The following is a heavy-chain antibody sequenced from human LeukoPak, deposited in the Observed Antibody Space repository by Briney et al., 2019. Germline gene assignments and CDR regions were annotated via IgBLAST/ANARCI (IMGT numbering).Heavy chain of an antibody. V-gene: IGHV4-4*07. CDR2: IYTSGST. CDR3: ARDRGFGLWFGELSY. J-gene: IGHJ4*02. CDR1: GGSISSYY. D-gene: IGHD3-10*01. Sequence: SETLSLTCTVSGGSISSYYWSWIRQPAGKGLEWIGRIYTSGSTNYNPSLKSRVTMSVDTSKNQFSLKLNSVTTADTAVYYCARDRGFGLWFGELSYWGQGSLVTVSS.